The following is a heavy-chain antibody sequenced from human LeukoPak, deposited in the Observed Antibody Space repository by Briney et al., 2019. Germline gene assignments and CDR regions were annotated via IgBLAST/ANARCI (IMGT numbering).Heavy chain of an antibody. J-gene: IGHJ4*02. D-gene: IGHD3-10*01. CDR3: ARVPRGDGSGSYDY. Sequence: SETLSLTCTVSGGSISRSSYYWGWIRQPPGKGLEWIGSIYYSGSTYYNPSLKSRVTISVDTSKNQFSLKLSSVTAADTAVYYCARVPRGDGSGSYDYWGQGTLVTVSS. CDR2: IYYSGST. V-gene: IGHV4-39*07. CDR1: GGSISRSSYY.